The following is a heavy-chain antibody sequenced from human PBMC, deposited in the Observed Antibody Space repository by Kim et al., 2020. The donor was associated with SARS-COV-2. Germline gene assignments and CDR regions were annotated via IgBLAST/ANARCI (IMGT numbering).Heavy chain of an antibody. V-gene: IGHV3-33*01. J-gene: IGHJ4*02. CDR3: ATSPRRFGPLDN. Sequence: YYVDAGKGRFTIARDNAKNTLYLHMNSLRAEDSAVYYCATSPRRFGPLDNWGQGTLVTVSS. D-gene: IGHD3-10*01.